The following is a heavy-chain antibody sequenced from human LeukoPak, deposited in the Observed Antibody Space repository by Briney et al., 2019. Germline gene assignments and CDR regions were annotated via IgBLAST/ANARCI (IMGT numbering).Heavy chain of an antibody. Sequence: PGGSLRLSCAASGFTFSSYAMTWVRQAPGKGLEWVSAISGNGGTTYYADSVKGRFTISRDNSKNTLYLQMNSLRAEDTAVHYCAKVLRWPSSFDYWGQGTLVTVSS. CDR2: ISGNGGTT. CDR3: AKVLRWPSSFDY. J-gene: IGHJ4*02. CDR1: GFTFSSYA. D-gene: IGHD4-23*01. V-gene: IGHV3-23*01.